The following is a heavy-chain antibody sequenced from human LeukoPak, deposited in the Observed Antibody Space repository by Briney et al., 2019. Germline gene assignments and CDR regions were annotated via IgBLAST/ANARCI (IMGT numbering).Heavy chain of an antibody. V-gene: IGHV3-23*01. CDR2: ISDSGDRS. CDR3: ATRSYYYDSSGYCY. D-gene: IGHD3-22*01. J-gene: IGHJ4*02. CDR1: GFTFSSYA. Sequence: GGSLRLSCAASGFTFSSYAMSWVRQALGKGLEWVSSISDSGDRSYYADSVKGRFIISRDNPKNTLALQMNSLRAEDTAVYYCATRSYYYDSSGYCYWGQGTLVTVSS.